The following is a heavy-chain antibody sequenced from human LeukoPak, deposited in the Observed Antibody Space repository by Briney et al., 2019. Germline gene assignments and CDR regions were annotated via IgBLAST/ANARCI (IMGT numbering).Heavy chain of an antibody. V-gene: IGHV4-4*02. D-gene: IGHD4-17*01. J-gene: IGHJ4*02. CDR1: GGSISSRNW. CDR2: IYHSGCT. CDR3: ARASHDHGDYSHFDY. Sequence: SGTLSLTCAVSGGSISSRNWWCWVRQPPGKGLGWVREIYHSGCTNYNPSLKTRATISVEKSNNKFSLKLSSVTAADTAVYYGARASHDHGDYSHFDYWGQGTLVTVSS.